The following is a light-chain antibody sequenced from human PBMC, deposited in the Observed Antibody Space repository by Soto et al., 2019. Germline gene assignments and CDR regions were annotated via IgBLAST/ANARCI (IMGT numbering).Light chain of an antibody. V-gene: IGKV3-20*01. CDR2: GAS. CDR1: QSVSGSF. CDR3: QYYGSSST. Sequence: EIVLTQSPGTLSLSPGERATLSCRASQSVSGSFFAYYQQKPRQPPRLLLDGASSRATGIPDWFSGSGSGTDFTLTISRLEPADFAVYYCQYYGSSSTFGQGTKVDIK. J-gene: IGKJ1*01.